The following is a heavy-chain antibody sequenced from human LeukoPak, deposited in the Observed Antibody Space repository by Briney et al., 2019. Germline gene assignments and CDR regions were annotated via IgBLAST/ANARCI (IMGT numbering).Heavy chain of an antibody. CDR2: IFCSGGT. V-gene: IGHV4-59*08. Sequence: SETLSLTCSVSGTFISTNYWSWIRQPPGKGLEWLGCIFCSGGTNYKPSLKSRITISVDTSKNQLSLRLSSVTAADTAVYYCARHVDYWGQGTLVTVSS. CDR3: ARHVDY. J-gene: IGHJ4*02. CDR1: GTFISTNY.